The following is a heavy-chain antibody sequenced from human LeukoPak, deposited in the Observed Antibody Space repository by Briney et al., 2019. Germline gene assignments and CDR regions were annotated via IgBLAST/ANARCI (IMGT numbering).Heavy chain of an antibody. V-gene: IGHV3-23*01. Sequence: PGGSLRLSCAASGFTFSSYGVSWVRQAPGKGLEWVSTINASGGSTYYADSVKGRFTISRDNSKNTLYLQMNSLRAEDTAVYYCAKLSAVTTEFDYWGQGTLVTVSS. CDR1: GFTFSSYG. D-gene: IGHD4-17*01. CDR2: INASGGST. CDR3: AKLSAVTTEFDY. J-gene: IGHJ4*02.